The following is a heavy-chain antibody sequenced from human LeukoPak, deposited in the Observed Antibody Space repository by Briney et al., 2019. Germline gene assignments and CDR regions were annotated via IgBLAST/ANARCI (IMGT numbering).Heavy chain of an antibody. CDR2: INPSGSST. D-gene: IGHD2-2*01. Sequence: GASVKVSCKASGYTFTSYYLHWVRQAPGQGLEWMGLINPSGSSTSNTQKSQGRVTMTRDTSTSTVYMELSSLRSEDTAVYYCARGYCYNSNCYGNFDFWGQGTLVTVSS. CDR3: ARGYCYNSNCYGNFDF. J-gene: IGHJ4*02. CDR1: GYTFTSYY. V-gene: IGHV1-46*01.